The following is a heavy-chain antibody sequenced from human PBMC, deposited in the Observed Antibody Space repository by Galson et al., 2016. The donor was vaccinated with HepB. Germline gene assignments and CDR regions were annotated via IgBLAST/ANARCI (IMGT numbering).Heavy chain of an antibody. CDR2: IYYSGST. CDR1: GGPISSAGFY. CDR3: ASPDPRYCSGNSCYARMDV. J-gene: IGHJ6*02. Sequence: TLSLTCTVSGGPISSAGFYWSWIRQHPGKGLEWIGYIYYSGSTYYNPSLKSRVSISVDTSKTQFSLKLTSVTAADTAVYYCASPDPRYCSGNSCYARMDVWGQGTTVTVSS. D-gene: IGHD2-2*01. V-gene: IGHV4-31*03.